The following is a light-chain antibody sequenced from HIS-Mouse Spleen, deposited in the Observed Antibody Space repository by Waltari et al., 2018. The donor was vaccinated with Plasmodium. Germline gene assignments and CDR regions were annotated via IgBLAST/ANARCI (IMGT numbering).Light chain of an antibody. CDR1: KLGDKY. CDR2: QDR. V-gene: IGLV3-1*01. Sequence: SYELTQPPSVSVSPGQTASITCSGDKLGDKYACWYQQKPGQSPVLVIYQDRKRPEGIPGRFSGSNSGNTATLTISGTQAMDEADYYCQAWDSSTVVFGGGTKLTVL. J-gene: IGLJ2*01. CDR3: QAWDSSTVV.